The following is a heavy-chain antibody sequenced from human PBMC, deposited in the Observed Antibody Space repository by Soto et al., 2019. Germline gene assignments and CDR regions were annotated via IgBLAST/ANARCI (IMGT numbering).Heavy chain of an antibody. CDR2: ISSSSSTI. CDR3: AREPEYYVAAFDI. Sequence: GGSLRLSCAASGFTFSSYSMNWVRQAPGKGLEWVSYISSSSSTIYYADSVKGRFTISRDNAKNSLYLQMNSLRAEDTAVYYCAREPEYYVAAFDIWGQGTMVTVSS. V-gene: IGHV3-48*01. J-gene: IGHJ3*02. D-gene: IGHD1-26*01. CDR1: GFTFSSYS.